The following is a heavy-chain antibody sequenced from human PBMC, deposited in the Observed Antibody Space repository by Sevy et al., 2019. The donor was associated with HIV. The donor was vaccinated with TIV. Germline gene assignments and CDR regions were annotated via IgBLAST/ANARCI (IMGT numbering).Heavy chain of an antibody. J-gene: IGHJ4*02. D-gene: IGHD3-22*01. CDR2: ISGSGGST. V-gene: IGHV3-23*01. Sequence: GGSLRLSCATSGVTISNSAMNWVRQAPGKGLEWVSGISGSGGSTYYADSVKGRFTISRDNSKNTLYLQMNSLRAEDTAVYYCAKDSYFDNTLFDYWGQGTLVTVSS. CDR1: GVTISNSA. CDR3: AKDSYFDNTLFDY.